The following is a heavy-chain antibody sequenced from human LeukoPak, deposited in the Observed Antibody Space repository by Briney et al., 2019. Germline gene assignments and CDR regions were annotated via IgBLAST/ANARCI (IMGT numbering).Heavy chain of an antibody. CDR3: ARPQLYDYVWGSYRSSFAFDI. J-gene: IGHJ3*02. CDR2: MKLNSGNT. CDR1: GYTFTSYD. Sequence: ASVKVSCKASGYTFTSYDINWVRQAPGQGLEWMGWMKLNSGNTGYAQKFQGRVTMTRNTSISTAYMELSSLRSEDTAVYYCARPQLYDYVWGSYRSSFAFDIWGQGTMVTVSS. V-gene: IGHV1-8*01. D-gene: IGHD3-16*02.